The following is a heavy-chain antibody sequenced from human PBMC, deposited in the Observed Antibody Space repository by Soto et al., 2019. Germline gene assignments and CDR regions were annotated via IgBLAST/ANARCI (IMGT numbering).Heavy chain of an antibody. Sequence: LGESLKISCKASGYIFIDYWIGWLRQMPGKGLEWMGIVYPRDSDTRYSPSLQGQVTISADRSTGTAFLQWRSLKASDTALYYCARPPLPGYSIHFNSWGQGTLVTVSS. D-gene: IGHD2-15*01. J-gene: IGHJ4*02. V-gene: IGHV5-51*01. CDR2: VYPRDSDT. CDR1: GYIFIDYW. CDR3: ARPPLPGYSIHFNS.